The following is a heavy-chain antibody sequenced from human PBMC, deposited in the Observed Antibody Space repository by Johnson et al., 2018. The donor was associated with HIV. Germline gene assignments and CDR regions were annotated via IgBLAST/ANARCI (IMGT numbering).Heavy chain of an antibody. Sequence: EVQLVESGGGLVQPGGSLRLSCAASGFTFSSYAMSWVRQAPGKGLEWVANIKQDGSEKYYVDSVKGRFTISRDNAKNSLYLQMNSLRAEDTAVYYCARSGHYELNAFDIWGQGTMVTVSS. CDR2: IKQDGSEK. CDR3: ARSGHYELNAFDI. D-gene: IGHD4-17*01. V-gene: IGHV3-7*03. J-gene: IGHJ3*02. CDR1: GFTFSSYA.